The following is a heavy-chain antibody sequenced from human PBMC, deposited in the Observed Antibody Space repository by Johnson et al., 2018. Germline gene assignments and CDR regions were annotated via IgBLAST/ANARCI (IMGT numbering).Heavy chain of an antibody. CDR2: ISYYGDNK. CDR3: ARAQGGDYLAEYFQH. D-gene: IGHD4-17*01. V-gene: IGHV3-30-3*01. Sequence: QVQLVESGGGVVQPGESLRLSCEASGFTFSSYPIHWVRQAPGKGLEGVAVISYYGDNKFYAVSVKGRFTISRDNSKYTVYLQMHSLKAEDTAVFYCARAQGGDYLAEYFQHWGQGTLVTVSS. CDR1: GFTFSSYP. J-gene: IGHJ1*01.